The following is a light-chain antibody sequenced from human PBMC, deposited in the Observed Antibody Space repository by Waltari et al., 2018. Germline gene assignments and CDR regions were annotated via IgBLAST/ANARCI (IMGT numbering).Light chain of an antibody. J-gene: IGKJ3*01. Sequence: DIQMTQSPSTLSASVGNRVTITCRPRQSFRGSLAWFQQKPGKAPKLLIYDASTLEPGVPSRFSGSGSGTEFTLTVSSLQPDDFATYYCQQYNNFPFTFGPGTTV. CDR2: DAS. V-gene: IGKV1-5*01. CDR1: QSFRGS. CDR3: QQYNNFPFT.